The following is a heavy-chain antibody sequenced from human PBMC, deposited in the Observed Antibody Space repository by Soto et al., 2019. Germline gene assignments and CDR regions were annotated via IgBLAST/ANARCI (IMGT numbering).Heavy chain of an antibody. J-gene: IGHJ3*02. D-gene: IGHD3-22*01. Sequence: QVQLQESGPGLVKPAETLSLTCTVSGDSITTYYWSWIRQPPGKGLEWVGNIYYSGDTNYNPSLKSRVTISVDTSKNQFSLKLTSVTAADTAMYFCVRDTRYDTSGHYWDDALDIWGQGTMVTVSS. V-gene: IGHV4-59*01. CDR1: GDSITTYY. CDR3: VRDTRYDTSGHYWDDALDI. CDR2: IYYSGDT.